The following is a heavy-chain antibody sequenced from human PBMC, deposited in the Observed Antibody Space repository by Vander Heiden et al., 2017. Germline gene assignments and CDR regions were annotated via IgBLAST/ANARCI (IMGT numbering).Heavy chain of an antibody. CDR1: GFTVSSNY. J-gene: IGHJ5*02. CDR3: ARARRAYGDYDWFDP. CDR2: IYSGGST. D-gene: IGHD4-17*01. V-gene: IGHV3-53*01. Sequence: EVQLVESGGGLIQPGGSLRLSCAASGFTVSSNYMSWVRQAPGKGLEWVSVIYSGGSTYYADSVKGRFTISRDNSKNTLYLQMNSLRAEDTVVYYCARARRAYGDYDWFDPWGQGTLVTVSS.